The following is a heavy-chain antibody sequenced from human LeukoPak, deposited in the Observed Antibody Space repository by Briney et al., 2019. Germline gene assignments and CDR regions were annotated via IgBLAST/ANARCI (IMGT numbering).Heavy chain of an antibody. CDR1: GGSFSGYY. V-gene: IGHV4-34*01. J-gene: IGHJ4*02. CDR2: INHSGST. D-gene: IGHD2-8*02. Sequence: ETLSLTCAVYGGSFSGYYWSWIRQPPGKGLEWIGEINHSGSTNYNPSLKSRVTISVDTSKNQFSLKLSSVTAADTAVYYCAKTGGYFDYWGQGTLVTVSS. CDR3: AKTGGYFDY.